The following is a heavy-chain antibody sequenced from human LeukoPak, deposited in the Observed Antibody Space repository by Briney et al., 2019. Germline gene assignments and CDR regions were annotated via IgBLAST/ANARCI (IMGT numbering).Heavy chain of an antibody. V-gene: IGHV4-61*01. CDR3: ASTISTNVIDY. CDR1: GGSVSSDTYY. J-gene: IGHJ4*02. Sequence: PSETLSLTCTVSGGSVSSDTYYWSWIRQPPGKGLEWIGYIYYSGRTNYNPSLKSRVTISVDTSKNQFSLKLSSVTAADTAVYYCASTISTNVIDYWGQGTLVTVSS. CDR2: IYYSGRT. D-gene: IGHD3-10*01.